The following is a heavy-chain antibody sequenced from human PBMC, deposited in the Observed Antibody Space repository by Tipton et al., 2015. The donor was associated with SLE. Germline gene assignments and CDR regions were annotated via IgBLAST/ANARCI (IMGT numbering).Heavy chain of an antibody. Sequence: TLSLTCSVSGGAISSGAYYWGWIRQHSGKDLEWIGYIYYSGRTYYNPSLKSRVTISTDTSKNQFSLRLSSVTAADTAVYYCARVTSYDFWSGSLPGYFDFWGQGILVTVSS. V-gene: IGHV4-31*03. J-gene: IGHJ4*02. CDR1: GGAISSGAYY. CDR2: IYYSGRT. CDR3: ARVTSYDFWSGSLPGYFDF. D-gene: IGHD3-3*01.